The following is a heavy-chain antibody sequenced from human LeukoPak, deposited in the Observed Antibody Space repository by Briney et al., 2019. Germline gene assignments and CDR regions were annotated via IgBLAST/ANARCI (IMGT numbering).Heavy chain of an antibody. V-gene: IGHV4-59*01. D-gene: IGHD6-13*01. Sequence: SETLSLTCTVSGGSISSYYWSWIRQPPGKGLQWIGYIYYSGSTNYNPSLKSRVTISVDTSKNQFSLKLSSVTAADTAVYYCARGGAAAGIQIVGGSRDDAFDIWGQGTMVTVSS. CDR1: GGSISSYY. J-gene: IGHJ3*02. CDR2: IYYSGST. CDR3: ARGGAAAGIQIVGGSRDDAFDI.